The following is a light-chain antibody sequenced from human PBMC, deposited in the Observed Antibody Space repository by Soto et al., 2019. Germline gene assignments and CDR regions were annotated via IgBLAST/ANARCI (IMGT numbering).Light chain of an antibody. Sequence: EIVLTQSPATLSSFPGDRVTLSCRASQPVNTRLAWYQHKPGQAPRLLIYLASNRAAGVPARCSGSGSGTDFTLTISDVEPEDFAVYYCHQRQSWPRTFGQGTKVDIK. CDR2: LAS. CDR1: QPVNTR. V-gene: IGKV3-11*01. J-gene: IGKJ1*01. CDR3: HQRQSWPRT.